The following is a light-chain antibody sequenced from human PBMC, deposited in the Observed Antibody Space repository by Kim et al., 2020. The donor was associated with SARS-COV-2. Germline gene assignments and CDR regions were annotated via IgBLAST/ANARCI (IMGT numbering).Light chain of an antibody. CDR2: GTS. CDR3: QQYGTSPPIT. CDR1: QSVSSNH. V-gene: IGKV3-20*01. Sequence: PGERATRSCRASQSVSSNHLAWYQQRLGQAPRLLVYGTSNRATGIPDRFSGSGSGTDFTLTVSRLEPEDSAVYYCQQYGTSPPITLGQGTRLEIK. J-gene: IGKJ5*01.